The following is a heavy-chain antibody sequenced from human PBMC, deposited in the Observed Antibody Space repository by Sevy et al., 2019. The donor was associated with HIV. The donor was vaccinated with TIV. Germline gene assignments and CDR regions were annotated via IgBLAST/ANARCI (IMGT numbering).Heavy chain of an antibody. CDR3: AREGCTKPHDY. D-gene: IGHD2-8*01. Sequence: GGSLRLSCAASGFTFSKYSMSWVRQPPGKGLEWVSTLSFGCGEINYADSVKGRFTISRDNSKSSEYLQMNNLRPEDRAVYYCAREGCTKPHDYWGQGTLVTVSS. V-gene: IGHV3-23*01. CDR1: GFTFSKYS. CDR2: LSFGCGEI. J-gene: IGHJ4*02.